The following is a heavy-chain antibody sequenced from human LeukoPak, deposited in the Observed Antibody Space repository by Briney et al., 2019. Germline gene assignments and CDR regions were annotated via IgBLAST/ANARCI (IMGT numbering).Heavy chain of an antibody. Sequence: SETLSLTCSVSGVSISDGRYYWTWLRQHPGEGLEWIGYKYYSGSAKYNPSLKSRLTISVDPSKNQFSLQLRSVTAADTAMYYCATPYCSGISCLDVFNMWGQGTMVTVSS. CDR3: ATPYCSGISCLDVFNM. J-gene: IGHJ3*02. D-gene: IGHD2-15*01. CDR2: KYYSGSA. CDR1: GVSISDGRYY. V-gene: IGHV4-31*03.